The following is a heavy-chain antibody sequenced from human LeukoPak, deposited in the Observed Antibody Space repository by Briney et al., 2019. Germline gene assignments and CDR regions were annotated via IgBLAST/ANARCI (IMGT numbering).Heavy chain of an antibody. CDR1: GFTVSSNY. CDR2: IYSGGST. J-gene: IGHJ5*02. CDR3: ARHTLRATEGWFDP. D-gene: IGHD5-12*01. Sequence: GGSLRLSCAASGFTVSSNYMSWVRQAPGKGLEWVSVIYSGGSTYYADSVKGRFTISRDNSKNTLYLQMNSLGAEDTAVYYCARHTLRATEGWFDPWGQGTLVTVSS. V-gene: IGHV3-53*01.